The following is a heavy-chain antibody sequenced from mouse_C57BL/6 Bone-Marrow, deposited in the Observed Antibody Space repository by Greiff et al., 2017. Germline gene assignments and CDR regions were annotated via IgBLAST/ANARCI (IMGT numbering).Heavy chain of an antibody. CDR1: GYTFTSYW. V-gene: IGHV1-55*01. CDR3: AREGDDGAWFAY. J-gene: IGHJ3*01. CDR2: IYPGSGST. Sequence: QVQLQQSGAELVKPGASVKMSCKASGYTFTSYWITWVKQRPGQGLEWIGDIYPGSGSTNYNEKFKSKATLTVDTSSSTAYMQLSSLTSEDSAVYYCAREGDDGAWFAYWGQGTLVTVSA.